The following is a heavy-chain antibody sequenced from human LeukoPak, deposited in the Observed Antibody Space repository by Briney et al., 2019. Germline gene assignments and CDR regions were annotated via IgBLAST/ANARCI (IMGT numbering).Heavy chain of an antibody. J-gene: IGHJ4*02. Sequence: PGGSLRLSCAASGFTFSSYAMYWVRQAPGEGLVWVSRMNGDGSIIEYAGSVKGRFTISRDNAKNTLFLQMNSLRVEDTAVYYCARGPDHGGSYYPDWGQGTLVTVSS. CDR1: GFTFSSYA. D-gene: IGHD1-26*01. CDR3: ARGPDHGGSYYPD. CDR2: MNGDGSII. V-gene: IGHV3-74*03.